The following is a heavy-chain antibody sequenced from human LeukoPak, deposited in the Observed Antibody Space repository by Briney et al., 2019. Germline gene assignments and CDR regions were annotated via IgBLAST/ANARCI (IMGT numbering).Heavy chain of an antibody. CDR3: ARDREVGPTGPFDY. Sequence: SETLSLTCTVSGGSIRSSYYYWGWIRQPPGKGLEWIGSIYDSGSTYYNPSLKSRVTISVDTSKNQFSLKLNSVTAADTAVYYCARDREVGPTGPFDYWGRGTLVTVSS. V-gene: IGHV4-39*02. CDR2: IYDSGST. D-gene: IGHD1-26*01. CDR1: GGSIRSSYYY. J-gene: IGHJ4*02.